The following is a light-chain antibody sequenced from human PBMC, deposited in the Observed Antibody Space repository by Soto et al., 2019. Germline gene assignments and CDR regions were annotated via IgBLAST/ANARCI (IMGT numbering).Light chain of an antibody. CDR3: CSYEGSGTFV. CDR2: EGS. J-gene: IGLJ1*01. CDR1: SSDVGSYNL. V-gene: IGLV2-23*03. Sequence: QSVLTQPASVSGSPGQSNTISCTGTSSDVGSYNLVSWYQQHPGKAPKLMIYEGSKRPSGVSNRFSGSKSGNTASLTISGLQAEDEADYYCCSYEGSGTFVFGTGTKVTVL.